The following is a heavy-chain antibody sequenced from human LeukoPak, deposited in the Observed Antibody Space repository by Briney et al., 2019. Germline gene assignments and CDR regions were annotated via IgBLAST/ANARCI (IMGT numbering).Heavy chain of an antibody. CDR1: GGFISSYY. Sequence: NPSETLSLTCTVSGGFISSYYWSWIRQPAGKGLEWIGRIYTSGSTNYNPSLKSRVTISVDTSKNQFSLKLSSVTAADTAVYYCARDGAHWGSPFDYWGKGTLVTVSS. D-gene: IGHD7-27*01. J-gene: IGHJ4*02. CDR3: ARDGAHWGSPFDY. CDR2: IYTSGST. V-gene: IGHV4-4*07.